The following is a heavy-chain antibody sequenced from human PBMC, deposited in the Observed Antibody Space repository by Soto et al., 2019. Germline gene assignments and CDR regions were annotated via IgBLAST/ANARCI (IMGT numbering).Heavy chain of an antibody. V-gene: IGHV1-2*02. D-gene: IGHD3-22*01. CDR1: GYTFTGYY. J-gene: IGHJ4*02. Sequence: ASVKVSCKASGYTFTGYYMHWVRQAPGQGLEWMGWINPNSGGTNYAQKFQGRVTMTRDTSLSTAYMELSRLRSDDTAVYYCARAPEFDYYDSSGYSVPYRYWGQGTLVTVSS. CDR3: ARAPEFDYYDSSGYSVPYRY. CDR2: INPNSGGT.